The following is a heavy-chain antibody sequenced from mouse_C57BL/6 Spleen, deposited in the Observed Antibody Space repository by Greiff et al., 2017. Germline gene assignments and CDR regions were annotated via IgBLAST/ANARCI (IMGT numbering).Heavy chain of an antibody. J-gene: IGHJ1*03. CDR3: ARPRITTVEYFDV. CDR1: GYTFTDYY. D-gene: IGHD1-1*01. Sequence: VQLQQSGPELVKPGASVKISCKASGYTFTDYYINWVKQRPGQGLECIGWIFPGSGSTYYNEKFKGKATLTVDKSSSTAYMLLSSLTSEDSAVYFCARPRITTVEYFDVWGTGTTVTVSS. CDR2: IFPGSGST. V-gene: IGHV1-75*01.